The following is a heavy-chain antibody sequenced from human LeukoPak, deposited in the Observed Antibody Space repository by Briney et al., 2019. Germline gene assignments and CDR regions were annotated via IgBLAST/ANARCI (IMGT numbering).Heavy chain of an antibody. Sequence: PSXXLSLTCSVSGGSXSSCYWSWIRQPAGKGREWIGRIYTTGNTDYNPSLKRRVTISVDKSKNQFSLNLSSVTAADTAVYYCARDARGWSGFDYWGQGTLVTVSS. J-gene: IGHJ4*02. CDR1: GGSXSSCY. CDR2: IYTTGNT. D-gene: IGHD3-3*01. CDR3: ARDARGWSGFDY. V-gene: IGHV4-4*07.